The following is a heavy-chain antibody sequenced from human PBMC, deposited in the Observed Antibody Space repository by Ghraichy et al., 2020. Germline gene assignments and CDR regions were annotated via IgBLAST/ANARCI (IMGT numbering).Heavy chain of an antibody. J-gene: IGHJ6*02. CDR2: IYYSGST. CDR3: ASSIAAAGYYYYGMDV. CDR1: GGSISSYY. Sequence: SETLSLTCTVSGGSISSYYWSWIRQPPGKGLEWIGYIYYSGSTNYNPSLKSRVTISVDTSKNQFSLKLSSVTAADTAVYYCASSIAAAGYYYYGMDVWGQGTTVTVSS. D-gene: IGHD6-13*01. V-gene: IGHV4-59*01.